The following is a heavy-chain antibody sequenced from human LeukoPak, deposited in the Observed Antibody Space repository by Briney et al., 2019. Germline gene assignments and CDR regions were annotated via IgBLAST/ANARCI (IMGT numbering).Heavy chain of an antibody. J-gene: IGHJ5*01. D-gene: IGHD2-15*01. CDR3: TKSLDCSRATCDS. CDR2: IRSKVNGGTT. Sequence: PGGSLRLSCAASGFTFSNAWMSWVRQAPGKGLEWVGRIRSKVNGGTTDYAAPVKGRFTISRDDSKNMLYLQMTSLNTEDTAVYYCTKSLDCSRATCDSWGQGTLVTVSS. V-gene: IGHV3-15*01. CDR1: GFTFSNAW.